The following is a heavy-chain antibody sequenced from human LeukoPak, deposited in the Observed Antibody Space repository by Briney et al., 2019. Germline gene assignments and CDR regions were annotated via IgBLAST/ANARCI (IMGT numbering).Heavy chain of an antibody. D-gene: IGHD5-12*01. Sequence: PSETLSLTXTVSGGSISSYYWSWIRQPPGKGLEWIGYIYYSGSTNYNPSLKSRVTISVDTSKNQFSLKLSSVTAADTAVYYCARDQTITPLDIWGQGTTVTVSS. CDR3: ARDQTITPLDI. CDR2: IYYSGST. V-gene: IGHV4-59*01. CDR1: GGSISSYY. J-gene: IGHJ3*02.